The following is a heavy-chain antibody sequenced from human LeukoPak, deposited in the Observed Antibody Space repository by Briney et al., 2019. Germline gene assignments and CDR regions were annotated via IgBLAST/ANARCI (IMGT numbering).Heavy chain of an antibody. CDR3: ARVGRVSIYPSYMDV. CDR2: ISDDGRDV. D-gene: IGHD6-6*01. V-gene: IGHV3-30*04. J-gene: IGHJ6*03. Sequence: GTSLRLSCEASGFTFSTFPMHWVRQTPDKGLEWEAVISDDGRDVYYADSVKGRFTISRDNSKNTLYLQMHSVSPEDTAVVYCARVGRVSIYPSYMDVWGKGTTVTVSS. CDR1: GFTFSTFP.